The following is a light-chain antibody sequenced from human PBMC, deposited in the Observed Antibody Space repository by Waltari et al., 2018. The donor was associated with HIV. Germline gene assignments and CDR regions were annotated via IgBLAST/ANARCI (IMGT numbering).Light chain of an antibody. CDR2: DAS. J-gene: IGKJ5*01. CDR3: QQYDNLLSIT. Sequence: DIQMTQSPSSLSASVGDIVSITCQASQDIRNYLNWYQQKPGKAPKLLTYDASNLESGVPSRVSGSGSGTDFTFIISNLQPDDIGTYYCQQYDNLLSITFGQGTRLEIK. CDR1: QDIRNY. V-gene: IGKV1-33*01.